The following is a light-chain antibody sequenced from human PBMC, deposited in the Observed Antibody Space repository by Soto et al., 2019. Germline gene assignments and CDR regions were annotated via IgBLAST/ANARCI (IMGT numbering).Light chain of an antibody. CDR2: EDN. Sequence: NFMLTQPHSVSESPGKTVTISCTRSSGSIASNYVQWYQQRPGSSPTTVIFEDNQRPSGVPDRFSGSIDSSSNSASLTISGLKTEDEADYYCQSFDSSNQVFGGGTKLTFL. V-gene: IGLV6-57*01. CDR3: QSFDSSNQV. CDR1: SGSIASNY. J-gene: IGLJ3*02.